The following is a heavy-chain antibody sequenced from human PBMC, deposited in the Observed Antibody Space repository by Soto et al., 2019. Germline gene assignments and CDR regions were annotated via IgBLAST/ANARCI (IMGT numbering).Heavy chain of an antibody. CDR1: GYTFTSYG. V-gene: IGHV1-8*02. J-gene: IGHJ6*02. Sequence: ASVKVSCKASGYTFTSYGISWVRQAPGQGLEWMGWMNPNSGSTGYAQKFQGRVTMTRNTSISTAYMELSSLRSEDTAVYYCARGVDYGDYYYYYGMDVWGQGTTVTVSS. CDR3: ARGVDYGDYYYYYGMDV. D-gene: IGHD4-17*01. CDR2: MNPNSGST.